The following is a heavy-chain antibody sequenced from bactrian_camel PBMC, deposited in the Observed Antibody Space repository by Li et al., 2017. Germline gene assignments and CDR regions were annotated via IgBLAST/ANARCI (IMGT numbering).Heavy chain of an antibody. J-gene: IGHJ6*01. V-gene: IGHV3S53*01. CDR3: AAAQPGTYCDISREADFRY. Sequence: VQLVESGGGSVESGGSLTLSCVVSGYTNKRNCLGWLRQAPGKERELLAGLYGGSSWYAASVKGRFTISQSDAENTIYLQMNSLTPDDTATYYCAAAQPGTYCDISREADFRYWGQGTQVTVS. D-gene: IGHD3*01. CDR1: GYTNKRNC. CDR2: LYGGSS.